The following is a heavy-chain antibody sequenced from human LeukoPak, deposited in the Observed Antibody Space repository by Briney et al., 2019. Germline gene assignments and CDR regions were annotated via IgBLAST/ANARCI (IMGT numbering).Heavy chain of an antibody. CDR1: GFTFSSYW. CDR3: AKDGTDYYDSSGHQGGAEFDY. CDR2: ISWNSGSI. Sequence: GGSLRLSCAASGFTFSSYWMHWVRQAPGKGLEWVSGISWNSGSIGYADSVKGRFTISRDNAKNSLYLQMNSLRAEDTALYYCAKDGTDYYDSSGHQGGAEFDYWGQGTLVTVSS. J-gene: IGHJ4*02. D-gene: IGHD3-22*01. V-gene: IGHV3-9*01.